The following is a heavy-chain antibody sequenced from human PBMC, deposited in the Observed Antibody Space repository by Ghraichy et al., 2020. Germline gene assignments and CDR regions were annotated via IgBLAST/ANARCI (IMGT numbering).Heavy chain of an antibody. Sequence: SETLSLTCAVYGGSFSGYYWSWIRQPPGKGLEWIGEINHSGSTNYNPSLKSRVTISVDTSKNQFSLKLSSVTAADTAVYYCARPMVRGGGLNWFDPWGQGTLVTVSS. J-gene: IGHJ5*02. CDR2: INHSGST. CDR3: ARPMVRGGGLNWFDP. V-gene: IGHV4-34*01. D-gene: IGHD3-10*01. CDR1: GGSFSGYY.